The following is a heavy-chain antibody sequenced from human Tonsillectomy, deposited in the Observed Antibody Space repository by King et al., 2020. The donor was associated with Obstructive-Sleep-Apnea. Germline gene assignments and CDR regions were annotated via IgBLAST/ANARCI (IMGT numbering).Heavy chain of an antibody. CDR3: ASFDGGNSFDY. J-gene: IGHJ4*02. Sequence: VQLVESGGGVVQPGRSLRLSCAASGFTFSSYAMHWVRQAPGKGLEWVAVISYDGSNKYYADSVKGRFTISRDNSKNTLYLQMNSLRAEDTAVYYCASFDGGNSFDYWGQGTLVTVSS. CDR2: ISYDGSNK. D-gene: IGHD4-23*01. V-gene: IGHV3-30*04. CDR1: GFTFSSYA.